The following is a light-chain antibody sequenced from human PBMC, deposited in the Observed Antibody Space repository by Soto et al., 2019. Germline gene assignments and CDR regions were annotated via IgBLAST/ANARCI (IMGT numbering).Light chain of an antibody. Sequence: IQLPTSPSSLSASVGARFPITCRASPGITSYLAWYQQRPGKAPRLLIYSASTLQSGVPSRFSGSGYGTDFSLTISNLQPEDFATYYCRQLYSHPLTVGGGTKVDIK. CDR1: PGITSY. J-gene: IGKJ4*01. V-gene: IGKV1-9*01. CDR2: SAS. CDR3: RQLYSHPLT.